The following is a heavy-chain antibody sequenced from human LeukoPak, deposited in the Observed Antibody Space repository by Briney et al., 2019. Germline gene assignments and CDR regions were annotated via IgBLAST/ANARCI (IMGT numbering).Heavy chain of an antibody. CDR3: ARAGVVATPFDY. CDR2: IDHSGST. V-gene: IGHV4-34*01. CDR1: GGSFSGYY. J-gene: IGHJ4*02. Sequence: SETLSLTCAVYGGSFSGYYWSWIRQSPGKGLEWIGEIDHSGSTNYNPSLKSRVTISVDTSKNQFSLKLSSVTAADTAVYYCARAGVVATPFDYWGQGTLVTVSS. D-gene: IGHD5-12*01.